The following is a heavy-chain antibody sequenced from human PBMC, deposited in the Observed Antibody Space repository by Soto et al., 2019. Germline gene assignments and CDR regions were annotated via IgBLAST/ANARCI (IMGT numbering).Heavy chain of an antibody. CDR1: GFTFSNAW. J-gene: IGHJ4*02. D-gene: IGHD1-1*01. CDR2: IKSKTDGGTT. Sequence: GGSLRLSCAASGFTFSNAWMTWVRQAPGKGLEWLGRIKSKTDGGTTYYAAPVKGRFTISRDDSKNAVCLQMNSLKTEDTGVYYCSTTGTIDYWGQGAPVTVSS. CDR3: STTGTIDY. V-gene: IGHV3-15*01.